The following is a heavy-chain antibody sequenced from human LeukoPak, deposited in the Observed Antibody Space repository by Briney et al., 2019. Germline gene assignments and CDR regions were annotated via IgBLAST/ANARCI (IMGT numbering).Heavy chain of an antibody. CDR3: ARGPFGSYYDRFDY. CDR2: IIPIFGTA. D-gene: IGHD1-26*01. V-gene: IGHV1-69*13. J-gene: IGHJ4*02. Sequence: GASVKVSCKASGGTFSSYAISWVRQAPGQRLEWMGGIIPIFGTANYAQKFQGRVTITADESTSTAYMELSSLRSEDTAVYYCARGPFGSYYDRFDYWGQGTLVTVSS. CDR1: GGTFSSYA.